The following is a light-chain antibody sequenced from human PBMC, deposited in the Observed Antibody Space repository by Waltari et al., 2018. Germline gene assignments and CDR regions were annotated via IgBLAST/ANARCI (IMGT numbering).Light chain of an antibody. J-gene: IGKJ1*01. V-gene: IGKV2-30*01. CDR2: KVS. CDR3: MQGTHWPWT. CDR1: QSLVFSDGNTY. Sequence: EVVMTQSPLSLPVTLGQPASISCRSRQSLVFSDGNTYLSWFQQRPGQSPRRLIYKVSNRDSGVPDRFSGSGSGSDFTLKVSRVEAEDVGVYYCMQGTHWPWTFGQGTKVEIK.